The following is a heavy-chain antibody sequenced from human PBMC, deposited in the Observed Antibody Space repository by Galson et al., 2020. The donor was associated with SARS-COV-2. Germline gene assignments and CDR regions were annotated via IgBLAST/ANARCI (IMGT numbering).Heavy chain of an antibody. CDR1: GGSISSSPDY. V-gene: IGHV4-39*01. D-gene: IGHD3-22*01. Sequence: SLTLSLTCNVSGGSISSSPDYWDWIRQPPGRGLEWIGRVYYNGNTFFNPSLKSRVPISLDTSKTPISLTLTSVTAADTAVYYCETTFSSDHDWFDPWGQGTLVTVSS. CDR3: ETTFSSDHDWFDP. CDR2: VYYNGNT. J-gene: IGHJ5*02.